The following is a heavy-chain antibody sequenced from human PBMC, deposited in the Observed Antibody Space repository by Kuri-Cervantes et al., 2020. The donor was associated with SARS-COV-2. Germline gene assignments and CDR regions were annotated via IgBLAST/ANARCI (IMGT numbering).Heavy chain of an antibody. D-gene: IGHD3-3*01. CDR3: ARAPAAKYVDWRGQDAFDI. V-gene: IGHV4-61*02. CDR1: GASISNGSYY. J-gene: IGHJ3*02. Sequence: LRLSCTVSGASISNGSYYWSWIRQPAGKGLEWIGRFYTTERINYNPSLKSRVTISVDTSKNQFSLRLTSVTAADTAVYYCARAPAAKYVDWRGQDAFDIWGQGTMVTVSS. CDR2: FYTTERI.